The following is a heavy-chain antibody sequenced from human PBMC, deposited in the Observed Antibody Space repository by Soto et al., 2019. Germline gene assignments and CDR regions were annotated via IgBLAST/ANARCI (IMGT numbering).Heavy chain of an antibody. J-gene: IGHJ4*02. CDR3: ARQQQLDRYDY. D-gene: IGHD6-13*01. CDR2: IWYDGSNK. V-gene: IGHV3-33*01. Sequence: QVQLVESGGGVVQPGRSLRLSCAASGFTFSSYGMHWVRQAPGKGLEWVALIWYDGSNKYYADSVKGRFTISRDNSKNTLYLQMNSLRAEDTAVYYCARQQQLDRYDYWGQGTLVTVSS. CDR1: GFTFSSYG.